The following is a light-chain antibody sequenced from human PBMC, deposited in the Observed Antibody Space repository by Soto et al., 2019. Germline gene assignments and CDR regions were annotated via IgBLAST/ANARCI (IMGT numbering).Light chain of an antibody. CDR2: GAS. CDR3: QQYGSSHMT. J-gene: IGKJ1*01. CDR1: QSVSSSY. V-gene: IGKV3-20*01. Sequence: EIVLTQSPGTLSLSPGERATLSCRASQSVSSSYLAWYQQKPGQAPRLLIYGASSRATGIPDRFSGSGSGTDFTLTISRLEPEDFALNYCQQYGSSHMTFGQGTNVDNK.